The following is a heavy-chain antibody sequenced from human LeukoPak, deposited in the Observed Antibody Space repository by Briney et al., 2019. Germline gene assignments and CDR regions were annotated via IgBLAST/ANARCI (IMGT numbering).Heavy chain of an antibody. Sequence: GRSLRLSCTASGFTFGDYAMSWVRQAPGKGLEWVGFIRSKAYGGTTEYAASVKGRFTISRDDSKSIAYLQMNSLKTEDTAVYYCTAQLITMVRGAAGYWGQGTLVTVSS. V-gene: IGHV3-49*04. D-gene: IGHD3-10*01. CDR1: GFTFGDYA. CDR3: TAQLITMVRGAAGY. J-gene: IGHJ4*02. CDR2: IRSKAYGGTT.